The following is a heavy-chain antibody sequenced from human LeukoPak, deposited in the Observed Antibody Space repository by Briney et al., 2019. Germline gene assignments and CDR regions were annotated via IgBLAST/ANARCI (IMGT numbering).Heavy chain of an antibody. D-gene: IGHD7-27*01. CDR3: VQDRDWGFGY. J-gene: IGHJ4*02. V-gene: IGHV3-30*02. CDR1: GFTYRNYG. CDR2: IRNDGSGK. Sequence: GSLRLSLAASGFTYRNYGMHWVRRAPGKGLERVTFIRNDGSGKYYAESVRGRFTISRDDSKNTLYLQMNSLRAEDTAVYHCVQDRDWGFGYWGRGTLVTVSS.